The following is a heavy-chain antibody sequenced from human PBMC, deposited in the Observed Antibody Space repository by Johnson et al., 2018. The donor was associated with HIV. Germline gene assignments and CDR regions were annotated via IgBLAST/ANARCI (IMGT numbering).Heavy chain of an antibody. D-gene: IGHD6-6*01. CDR1: GLSFSSYG. CDR2: ISWNSGSI. Sequence: QLVESGGGVVQPGRSVRLSCAASGLSFSSYGMEWVRQAPGKGLEWVSGISWNSGSIGYADSVKGRFTISRDNAKNSLYLQMNSLRAEDTALYYCAKDTTFSSSHAFDIWGQGTMVTVSS. CDR3: AKDTTFSSSHAFDI. J-gene: IGHJ3*02. V-gene: IGHV3-9*01.